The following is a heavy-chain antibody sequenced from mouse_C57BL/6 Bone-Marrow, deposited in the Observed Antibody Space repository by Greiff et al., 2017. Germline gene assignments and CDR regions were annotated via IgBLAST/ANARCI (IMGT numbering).Heavy chain of an antibody. CDR1: GYTFTSYW. V-gene: IGHV1-69*01. CDR2: LDPSVSYT. CDR3: AITTVVHYYAMDD. D-gene: IGHD1-1*01. Sequence: VQLQQPGAELVMPGASVQLSCKASGYTFTSYWMHWVKQRPGQGLAWIGALDPSVSYTNYNQKFKGKSTLTVDKSSSTAYMQLSSRTSEDSAVYYCAITTVVHYYAMDDWGQGTSVTV. J-gene: IGHJ4*01.